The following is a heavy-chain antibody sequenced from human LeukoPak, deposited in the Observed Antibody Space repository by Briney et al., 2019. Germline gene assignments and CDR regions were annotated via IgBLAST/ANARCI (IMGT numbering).Heavy chain of an antibody. J-gene: IGHJ4*02. D-gene: IGHD6-25*01. Sequence: PSETLSLTCAVSGYSISSGYYWGWIRQPPGKGLEWIGSIYHSGSTYYNPSLKSRVTISVDTSKNQFSLKLSSVTAADTAVYYCARLVHFSGYPGYLDYWGQGTLVTVSS. V-gene: IGHV4-38-2*01. CDR3: ARLVHFSGYPGYLDY. CDR2: IYHSGST. CDR1: GYSISSGYY.